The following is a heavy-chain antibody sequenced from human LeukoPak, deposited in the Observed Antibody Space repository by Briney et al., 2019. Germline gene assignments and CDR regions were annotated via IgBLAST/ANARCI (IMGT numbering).Heavy chain of an antibody. CDR1: GFTFDDFA. V-gene: IGHV3-9*01. J-gene: IGHJ3*02. Sequence: GRSLRLSCAASGFTFDDFAMHWVRQAPGKGLEWVSGISWNSGTIGYADSVKGPFTISRDNAKSSLYLQMNSLRAEDTASYYCAKAVVSRVSRAAFDIWGQGTMVTVSS. D-gene: IGHD2-21*01. CDR3: AKAVVSRVSRAAFDI. CDR2: ISWNSGTI.